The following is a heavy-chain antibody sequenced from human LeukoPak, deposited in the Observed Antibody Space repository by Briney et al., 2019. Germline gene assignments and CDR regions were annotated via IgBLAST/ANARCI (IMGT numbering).Heavy chain of an antibody. D-gene: IGHD4-17*01. J-gene: IGHJ4*02. Sequence: PGGSLRLSCAASGFTFSSYEMNWVRQAPGKGLDWVSYISGSGSTIYYADSVKGRFTISRDKVKTSLYLQTNSLRAEATAVYYCARINGDYSRFDYWGQGTLVTVSS. CDR1: GFTFSSYE. CDR3: ARINGDYSRFDY. CDR2: ISGSGSTI. V-gene: IGHV3-48*03.